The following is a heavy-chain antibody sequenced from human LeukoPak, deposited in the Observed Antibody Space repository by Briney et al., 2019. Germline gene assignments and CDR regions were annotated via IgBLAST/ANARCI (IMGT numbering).Heavy chain of an antibody. Sequence: SETLSLTCTVSGGSITTYYWGWIRQPPGKGLEWIGSIYYSGSTYYNPSLKSRVTISVDTSKNQFSLKLSSVTAADTAVYYCARRGINYNYFDYWGQGSLVTVSS. CDR3: ARRGINYNYFDY. J-gene: IGHJ4*02. CDR2: IYYSGST. V-gene: IGHV4-39*01. D-gene: IGHD5-24*01. CDR1: GGSITTYY.